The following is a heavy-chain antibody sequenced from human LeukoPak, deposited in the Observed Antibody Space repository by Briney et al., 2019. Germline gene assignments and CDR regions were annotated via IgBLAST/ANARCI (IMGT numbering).Heavy chain of an antibody. CDR3: ARVTVSGYGGDY. CDR2: INPSVGTT. D-gene: IGHD5-12*01. Sequence: ASVKVSCKASGYTFNAYYMHWVRQAPGQGLEWMGVINPSVGTTKYAQRLQGRVTMTRDTSTSTVYMELRSLKSDDTAVYYCARVTVSGYGGDYWGQGTLVTVSS. J-gene: IGHJ4*02. V-gene: IGHV1-46*02. CDR1: GYTFNAYY.